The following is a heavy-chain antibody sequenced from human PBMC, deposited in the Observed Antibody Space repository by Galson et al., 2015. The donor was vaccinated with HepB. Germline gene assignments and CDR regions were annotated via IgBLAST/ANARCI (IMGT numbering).Heavy chain of an antibody. CDR3: AREVGYSSDWYQGYYYGMDV. D-gene: IGHD6-19*01. V-gene: IGHV6-1*01. CDR1: GDSVSSNSAA. J-gene: IGHJ6*02. Sequence: CAISGDSVSSNSAAWNWIRQSPSRGLEWLGRTYYKSKWYNDYAVSVKSRITINPDTSKNQFSLQLNSVTPEDTAVYYCAREVGYSSDWYQGYYYGMDVWGQGTTVTVSS. CDR2: TYYKSKWYN.